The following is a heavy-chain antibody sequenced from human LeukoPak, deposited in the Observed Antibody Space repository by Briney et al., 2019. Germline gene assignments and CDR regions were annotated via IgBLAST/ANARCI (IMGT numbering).Heavy chain of an antibody. D-gene: IGHD1-1*01. CDR2: INPNSGGT. Sequence: GASVKVSCKASGYTFTGYYMHWVRPAPGQGLEWMGWINPNSGGTNYAQKFQGWVTMTRDTSISTAYMELSRLRSDDTAVYYCARGGGKTGREPYYYYGMDVWGQGTTVTVSS. CDR1: GYTFTGYY. CDR3: ARGGGKTGREPYYYYGMDV. V-gene: IGHV1-2*04. J-gene: IGHJ6*02.